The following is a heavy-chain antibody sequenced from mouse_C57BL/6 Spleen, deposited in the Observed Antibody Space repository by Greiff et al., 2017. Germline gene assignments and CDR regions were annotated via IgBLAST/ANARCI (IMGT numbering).Heavy chain of an antibody. CDR2: IDPNSGGT. Sequence: QVQLQQPGAELVKPGASVKLSCKASGYTFTSYWMHWVKQRPGRGLEWIGRIDPNSGGTKYNEKFKSKATLTVDKPSSTAYMQLSRLTSEDSAVYYCARDHSDHTDYAMDDWGQGTSVTVSS. V-gene: IGHV1-72*01. J-gene: IGHJ4*01. CDR3: ARDHSDHTDYAMDD. D-gene: IGHD2-12*01. CDR1: GYTFTSYW.